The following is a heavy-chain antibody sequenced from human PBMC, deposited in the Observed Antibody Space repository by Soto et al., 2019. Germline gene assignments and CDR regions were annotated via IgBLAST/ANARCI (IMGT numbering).Heavy chain of an antibody. CDR3: ARDLSTINKLSGVWFDP. J-gene: IGHJ5*02. CDR1: GDTFGRFT. V-gene: IGHV1-69*13. D-gene: IGHD4-4*01. Sequence: GASVKVSGKASGDTFGRFTINWVRQAAGQGLEWMGGIKPISDITNYAQRFQGRVTFTADASTSTVYLELSSLRSEDTAMYYCARDLSTINKLSGVWFDPWGQGTLVTVSS. CDR2: IKPISDIT.